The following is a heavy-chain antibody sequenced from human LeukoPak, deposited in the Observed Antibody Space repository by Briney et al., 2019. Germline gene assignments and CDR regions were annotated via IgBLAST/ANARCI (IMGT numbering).Heavy chain of an antibody. D-gene: IGHD3-10*01. CDR3: ARRTVTRYYGSGSYTNWFDP. J-gene: IGHJ5*02. V-gene: IGHV4-59*11. CDR2: IYYSGST. Sequence: SGTLSLTCTVSGGSISSHYWSWIRQPPGKGLEWIGYIYYSGSTNYNPSLKSRVTISVDTSKNQFSLKLSSVTAADTAVYYCARRTVTRYYGSGSYTNWFDPWGQGTLVTVSS. CDR1: GGSISSHY.